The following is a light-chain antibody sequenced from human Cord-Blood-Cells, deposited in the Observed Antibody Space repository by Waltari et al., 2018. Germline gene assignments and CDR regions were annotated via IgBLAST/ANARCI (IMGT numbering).Light chain of an antibody. CDR3: QQDYSYPT. CDR2: AAS. V-gene: IGKV1-8*01. J-gene: IGKJ5*01. CDR1: QGIRRY. Sequence: AIRLTQSPPSPCASPGTKVTITCRASQGIRRYLARYHQKPGKAPKRLTYAASTLQSGVPSRFSGSGSGTDFTLTSSCLQSEDFATYYCQQDYSYPTFGQGTRLEIK.